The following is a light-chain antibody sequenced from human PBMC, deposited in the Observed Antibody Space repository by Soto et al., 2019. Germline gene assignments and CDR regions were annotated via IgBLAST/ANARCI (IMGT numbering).Light chain of an antibody. Sequence: EIVLTQSPATLSLSPGERAPLSCRASQSVSKWLVWYQQKPGQAPRLLIYDASTRASGIPARFSGSGSGTDFTLTISSLEPDDFAVYYCQHRANWPLTFGGGSKVEIK. CDR3: QHRANWPLT. CDR1: QSVSKW. J-gene: IGKJ4*01. V-gene: IGKV3-11*01. CDR2: DAS.